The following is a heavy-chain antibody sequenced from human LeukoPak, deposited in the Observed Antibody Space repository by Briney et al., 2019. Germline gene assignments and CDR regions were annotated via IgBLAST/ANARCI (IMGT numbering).Heavy chain of an antibody. CDR1: GGSISSGGYY. J-gene: IGHJ4*02. Sequence: PSQTLSLTCTVSGGSISSGGYYWSWIRQHPGKGLEWIGYIYYSGSSNYNPSFKSRVTIAVDTSKNQFSLKLGSVTAADTAVYYCARGAASSYGLLDYWGQGTLVTVSS. V-gene: IGHV4-61*08. CDR2: IYYSGSS. CDR3: ARGAASSYGLLDY. D-gene: IGHD5-18*01.